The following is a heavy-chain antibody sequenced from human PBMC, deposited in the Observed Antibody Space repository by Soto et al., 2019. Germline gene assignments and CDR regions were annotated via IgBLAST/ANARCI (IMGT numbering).Heavy chain of an antibody. CDR2: ISGSGGST. CDR3: AKGQFFFQPEEGVRDCSTGTAFRLNRYSDL. V-gene: IGHV3-23*01. Sequence: KGLMRVEAISGSGGSTYYADSVKGRLTISRDKSKNTLYMQMNSLRAEDTAVYYCAKGQFFFQPEEGVRDCSTGTAFRLNRYSDL. J-gene: IGHJ2*01. D-gene: IGHD2-21*01.